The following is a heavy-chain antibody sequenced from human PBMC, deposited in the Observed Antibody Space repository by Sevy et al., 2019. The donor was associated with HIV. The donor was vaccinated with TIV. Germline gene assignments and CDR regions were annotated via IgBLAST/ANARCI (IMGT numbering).Heavy chain of an antibody. CDR3: TTEGAD. J-gene: IGHJ4*02. Sequence: GGSLRLSCAASGFTFSDAWMSWVRQAPRKGLVWVGRIRSEGDGGTTEYAAPVKGRFSIARDDSKNIVYVQMNSLKTEDTGVYYCTTEGADWGQGTLVTVSS. CDR1: GFTFSDAW. CDR2: IRSEGDGGTT. V-gene: IGHV3-15*01.